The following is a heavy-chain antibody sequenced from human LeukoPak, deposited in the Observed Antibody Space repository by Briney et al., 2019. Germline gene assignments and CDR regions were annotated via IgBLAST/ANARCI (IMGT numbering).Heavy chain of an antibody. D-gene: IGHD2/OR15-2a*01. Sequence: GGSLRLSCVASGFSFTYYGMHWVRQAPGKGLEWVAFIRDGKINEYYADPVKGRFTISRDNSKNTLYLQMNNLRAEDTAVYHCAKDMVEHCSDYWGQGTLVTVSS. V-gene: IGHV3-30*02. CDR2: IRDGKINE. CDR3: AKDMVEHCSDY. CDR1: GFSFTYYG. J-gene: IGHJ4*02.